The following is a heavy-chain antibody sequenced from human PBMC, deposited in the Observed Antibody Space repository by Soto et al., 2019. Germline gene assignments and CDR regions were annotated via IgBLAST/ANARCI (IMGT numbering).Heavy chain of an antibody. D-gene: IGHD6-19*01. J-gene: IGHJ4*02. CDR3: AGDGVEAGLYLDN. V-gene: IGHV3-7*01. Sequence: EVYLVESGGGLVQPGGSLRLSCAASGFTFRSYWMSWVRQAPGKGLEWVANINQDGSEKYYVDSVKGRFTISRDNAENSLFLQVNSLRAEDTAVYYCAGDGVEAGLYLDNWGQGTLLTVSS. CDR1: GFTFRSYW. CDR2: INQDGSEK.